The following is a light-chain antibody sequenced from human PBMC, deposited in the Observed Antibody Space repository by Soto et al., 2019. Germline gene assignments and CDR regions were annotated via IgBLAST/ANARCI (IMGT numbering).Light chain of an antibody. Sequence: AIQMTQSPSSLSASVGDRVTITCRASQGIGNDLAWYQQKPGKAPKLLIYAASTLQSGVPSRFSGNGSGTEFTLTISSLQPGDLASYYCLQDFHFPLSFGGGTKVEIK. CDR1: QGIGND. CDR3: LQDFHFPLS. V-gene: IGKV1-6*02. CDR2: AAS. J-gene: IGKJ4*01.